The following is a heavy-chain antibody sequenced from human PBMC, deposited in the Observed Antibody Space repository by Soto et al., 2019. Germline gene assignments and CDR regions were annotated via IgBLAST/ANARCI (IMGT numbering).Heavy chain of an antibody. CDR1: GFTFSSYA. Sequence: QVQLVESGGGVVQPGRSLRLSCAASGFTFSSYAMHWVRQAPGKGLEWVSFISYDGSNKYYADSVKGRFTISRDNSKNTLYLQMKSLRAEDTAVYYCERDRSMIVVVPGYWGQGTLVTVSS. J-gene: IGHJ4*02. D-gene: IGHD3-22*01. V-gene: IGHV3-30-3*01. CDR2: ISYDGSNK. CDR3: ERDRSMIVVVPGY.